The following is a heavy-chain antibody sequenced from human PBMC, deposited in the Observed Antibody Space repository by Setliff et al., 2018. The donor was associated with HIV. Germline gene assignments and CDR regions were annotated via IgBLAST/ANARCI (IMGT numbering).Heavy chain of an antibody. J-gene: IGHJ1*01. CDR2: INPNGGGT. CDR1: GYTFTGYY. Sequence: ASVKVSCKASGYTFTGYYMHWLRQAPGQGLEWMGWINPNGGGTNFAQKFQGRVTLTTDTSTNTAYMEMRTLRSDDTAVYFCARGVTRDISGYYRDEYFQHWGQGTPVTVSS. D-gene: IGHD3-22*01. CDR3: ARGVTRDISGYYRDEYFQH. V-gene: IGHV1-2*02.